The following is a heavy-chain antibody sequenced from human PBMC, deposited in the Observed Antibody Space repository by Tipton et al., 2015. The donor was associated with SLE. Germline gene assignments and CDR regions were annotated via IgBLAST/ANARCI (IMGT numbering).Heavy chain of an antibody. CDR3: ARGRDWFDP. CDR1: GGSISSHY. Sequence: TLSLTCTVSGGSISSHYWSWFRQPPGKGLEWIGYLYYTGSTYYNPSLKSRVTISVDTSKNQFSLKLSSVTAADTAVYYCARGRDWFDPWGQGTLVTVSS. J-gene: IGHJ5*02. CDR2: LYYTGST. V-gene: IGHV4-59*11.